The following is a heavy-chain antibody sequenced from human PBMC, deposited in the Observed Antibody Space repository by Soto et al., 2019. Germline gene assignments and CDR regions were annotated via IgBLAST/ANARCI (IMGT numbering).Heavy chain of an antibody. J-gene: IGHJ4*02. CDR1: GFTFSNYA. V-gene: IGHV3-23*01. D-gene: IGHD6-6*01. CDR2: ISGSGDNT. Sequence: EVQLLESGGGLVQPGGSLRLSCAASGFTFSNYAMTWVRQAPGQGLEWFSTISGSGDNTYYADSVRGRFTISRDNSKNTLYLQLNSLRADDTAVYYCAKRPLAARHTDYWGQGTLVTVSS. CDR3: AKRPLAARHTDY.